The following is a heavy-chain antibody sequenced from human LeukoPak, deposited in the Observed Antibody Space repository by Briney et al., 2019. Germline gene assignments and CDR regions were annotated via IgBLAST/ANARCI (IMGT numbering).Heavy chain of an antibody. CDR2: INHSGST. CDR1: GGSFSGYY. J-gene: IGHJ2*01. CDR3: ARGLGRWLQIRAWYFDL. Sequence: SETLSLTCAVYGGSFSGYYWSWIRQPPGKGLEWIGEINHSGSTNCNPSLKSRVTISVDTSKNQFSLKLSSVTAADTAVYYCARGLGRWLQIRAWYFDLWGRGTLVTVSS. D-gene: IGHD5-24*01. V-gene: IGHV4-34*01.